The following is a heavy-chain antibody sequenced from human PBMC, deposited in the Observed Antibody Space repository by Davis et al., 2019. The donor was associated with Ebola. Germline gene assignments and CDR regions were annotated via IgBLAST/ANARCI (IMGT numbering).Heavy chain of an antibody. Sequence: GESLKISCAASGFTFSSHWMHWVRQAPGKGLVWVSRINGDGSRTGYADSVKGRFTISRDNAKNTLYLQMNSLRAEDTAVYYCAVRGYSYGWGQGTLVTVSS. D-gene: IGHD5-18*01. CDR3: AVRGYSYG. CDR1: GFTFSSHW. J-gene: IGHJ4*02. V-gene: IGHV3-74*01. CDR2: INGDGSRT.